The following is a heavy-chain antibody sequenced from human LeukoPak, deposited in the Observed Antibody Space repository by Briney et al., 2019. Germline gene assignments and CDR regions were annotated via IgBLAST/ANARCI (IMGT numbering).Heavy chain of an antibody. J-gene: IGHJ6*02. Sequence: SVKVSCKASGGTFSSYGISWVRQAPGQGPEWMGRIIPMLGTTNYAQRFQGRVTINAGKSTSTAYMELSSLRSEDTAVYYCARGAYYYDSSGFLYGMDVWGQGTTVTVSS. CDR3: ARGAYYYDSSGFLYGMDV. D-gene: IGHD3-22*01. CDR1: GGTFSSYG. CDR2: IIPMLGTT. V-gene: IGHV1-69*04.